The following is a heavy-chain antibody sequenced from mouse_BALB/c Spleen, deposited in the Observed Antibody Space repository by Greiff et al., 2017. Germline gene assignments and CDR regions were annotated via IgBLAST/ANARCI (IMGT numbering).Heavy chain of an antibody. Sequence: VQLKESGPGLVKPSQSLSLTCTVTGYSITSDYAWNWIRQFPGNKLEWMGYISYSGSTSYNPSLKSRISITRDTSKNQFFLQLNSVTTEDTATYYCARSYYRGLDYWGQGTTLTVSS. D-gene: IGHD2-14*01. CDR1: GYSITSDYA. CDR3: ARSYYRGLDY. CDR2: ISYSGST. V-gene: IGHV3-2*02. J-gene: IGHJ2*01.